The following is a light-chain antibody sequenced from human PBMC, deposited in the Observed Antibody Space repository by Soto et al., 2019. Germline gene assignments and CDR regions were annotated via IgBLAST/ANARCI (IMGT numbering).Light chain of an antibody. J-gene: IGLJ2*01. CDR1: SSDVGSYNY. Sequence: QSVLTQPTSVSGSPGQSITIACTGTSSDVGSYNYVSWYQQHPGKSPKLMIYEVTNRPSGVSNRFSGSKSGNTASLTISGLQTEDEAHYYCSSYTTNTTLVFGGGTKVTVL. V-gene: IGLV2-14*01. CDR2: EVT. CDR3: SSYTTNTTLV.